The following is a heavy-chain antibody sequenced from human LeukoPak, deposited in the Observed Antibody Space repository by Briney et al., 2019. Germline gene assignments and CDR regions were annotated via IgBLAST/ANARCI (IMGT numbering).Heavy chain of an antibody. CDR1: GDSISRGYY. J-gene: IGHJ3*02. CDR3: ARGRLEAMWELLPYDAFDI. D-gene: IGHD1-26*01. Sequence: SETLSLTCTVSGDSISRGYYWGWIRQPPGKGLEWIGTIYHSGDTYHKGALRSRLSISVDTSRDQFSLKLSSVTAADTAVYYCARGRLEAMWELLPYDAFDIWGQGTMVTVSS. CDR2: IYHSGDT. V-gene: IGHV4-38-2*02.